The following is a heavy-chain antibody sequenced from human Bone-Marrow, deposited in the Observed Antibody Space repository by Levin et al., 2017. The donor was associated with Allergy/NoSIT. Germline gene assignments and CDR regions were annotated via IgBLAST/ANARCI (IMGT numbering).Heavy chain of an antibody. CDR2: IDPRDSSS. CDR3: ASRGPQVAWALEI. Sequence: KSGGSLRLSCKGTGYSFSTRWITWVRQVPGKGLEWMGRIDPRDSSSKFSPSFQGHVTISVDNSITTAYLQWSSLKASDTAMYYCASRGPQVAWALEIWGQGTMLTVSS. V-gene: IGHV5-10-1*01. J-gene: IGHJ3*02. CDR1: GYSFSTRW.